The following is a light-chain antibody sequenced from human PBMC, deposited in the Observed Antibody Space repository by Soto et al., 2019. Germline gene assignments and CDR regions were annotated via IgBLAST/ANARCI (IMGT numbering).Light chain of an antibody. CDR3: QQYGSLRT. V-gene: IGKV3-20*01. CDR1: QSVSSSY. J-gene: IGKJ1*01. Sequence: EIVLTQSPGTLSLSPGERATLSRRASQSVSSSYLAWYQQKPGQAPRLVIYDASNRATGIPDRFSGSGSGTDFTLTISRLEPEDFAVYYCQQYGSLRTFGQGTKVDIK. CDR2: DAS.